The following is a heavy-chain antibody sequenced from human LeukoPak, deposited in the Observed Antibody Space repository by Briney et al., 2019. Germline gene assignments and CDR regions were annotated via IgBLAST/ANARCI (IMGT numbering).Heavy chain of an antibody. Sequence: ASVKVSCKASGYTFTSHDINWVRQATGQGLEWMGWMNPDNGNTGYAQKFQGRVTMSRDTSISTAYMELTSLRSDDTAVYYCSRARPDFGSFYTVSDYWGQGTLVTVSS. D-gene: IGHD1-26*01. CDR2: MNPDNGNT. J-gene: IGHJ4*02. V-gene: IGHV1-8*01. CDR3: SRARPDFGSFYTVSDY. CDR1: GYTFTSHD.